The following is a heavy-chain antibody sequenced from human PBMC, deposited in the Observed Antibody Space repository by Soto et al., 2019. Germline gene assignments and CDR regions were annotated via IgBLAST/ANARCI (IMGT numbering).Heavy chain of an antibody. D-gene: IGHD3-10*01. V-gene: IGHV2-5*02. CDR1: GFSLSTSGVG. CDR2: IYWDDNK. Sequence: QITLKESGPTLVKPTQTLTLTCTISGFSLSTSGVGVGWIRQPPGEALEGLALIYWDDNKRYSPSLTSRLPTTKDSSKNQVVRTMTTMDPVDTATYYCAHLIIRGAGCAYWGQGTLVTVS. J-gene: IGHJ4*02. CDR3: AHLIIRGAGCAY.